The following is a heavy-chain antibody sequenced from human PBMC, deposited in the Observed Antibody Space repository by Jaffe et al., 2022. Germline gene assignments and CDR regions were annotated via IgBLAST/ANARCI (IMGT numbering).Heavy chain of an antibody. CDR2: IRYDGSNK. CDR3: AKGRAVWFGELGIDY. J-gene: IGHJ4*02. V-gene: IGHV3-30*02. D-gene: IGHD3-10*01. Sequence: QVQLVESGGGVVQPGGSLRLSCAASGFTFSSYGMHWVRQAPGKGLEWVAFIRYDGSNKYYADSVKGRFTISRDNSKNTLYLQMNSLRAEDTAVYYCAKGRAVWFGELGIDYWGQGTLVTVSS. CDR1: GFTFSSYG.